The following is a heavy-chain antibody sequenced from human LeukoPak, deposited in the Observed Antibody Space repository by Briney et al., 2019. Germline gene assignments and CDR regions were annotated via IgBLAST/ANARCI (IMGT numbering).Heavy chain of an antibody. Sequence: SVKVSCKASGGTFSSYAISWVRQAPGQGLEWRGGSIPIFGTANYVQKFQGRVTITADKSTSTAYMELSSLRSEDTAVYYCARDRDGHFDYWGQGTLVTVSS. CDR1: GGTFSSYA. CDR2: SIPIFGTA. CDR3: ARDRDGHFDY. J-gene: IGHJ4*02. D-gene: IGHD5-24*01. V-gene: IGHV1-69*06.